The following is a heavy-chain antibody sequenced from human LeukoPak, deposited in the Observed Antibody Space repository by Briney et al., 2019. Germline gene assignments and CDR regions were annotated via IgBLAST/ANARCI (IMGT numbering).Heavy chain of an antibody. CDR1: GYTFTSYG. Sequence: SVKVSCKASGYTFTSYGISWVRQAPGQGLEWMGRIIPILGIANYAQKFQGRVTITADKSTSTAYMELSSLRSEDTAVYYCARAKGDIVATPELDAFDIWGQGTMVTVSS. V-gene: IGHV1-69*04. J-gene: IGHJ3*02. D-gene: IGHD5-12*01. CDR2: IIPILGIA. CDR3: ARAKGDIVATPELDAFDI.